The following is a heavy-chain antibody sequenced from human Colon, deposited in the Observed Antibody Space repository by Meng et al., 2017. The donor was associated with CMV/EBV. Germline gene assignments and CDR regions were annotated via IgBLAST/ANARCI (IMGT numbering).Heavy chain of an antibody. CDR2: INTDGTTT. J-gene: IGHJ4*02. D-gene: IGHD2-2*01. V-gene: IGHV3-74*03. Sequence: GGSLRLSCAASGFSLSNYWMFWVRQAPGKGLVWVSNINTDGTTTTYADSVRGRFTISRDNAKNTLYLQLNGLRGDDTAVYYCTRSKIAPGAVFVYWGQGTLVTVSS. CDR3: TRSKIAPGAVFVY. CDR1: GFSLSNYW.